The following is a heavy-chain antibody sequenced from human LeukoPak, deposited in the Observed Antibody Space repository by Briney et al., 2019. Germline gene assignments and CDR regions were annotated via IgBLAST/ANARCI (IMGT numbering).Heavy chain of an antibody. CDR2: INPNSGGT. Sequence: ASVKVSCKASGYIFTGYYMYWIRQAPGQGLEWMGWINPNSGGTNYAQKFQGRVTMTRDTSISTAYMELSRLRSDDTAVYYCATGISPHAFDIWGQGTMVTVSS. CDR1: GYIFTGYY. J-gene: IGHJ3*02. V-gene: IGHV1-2*02. CDR3: ATGISPHAFDI.